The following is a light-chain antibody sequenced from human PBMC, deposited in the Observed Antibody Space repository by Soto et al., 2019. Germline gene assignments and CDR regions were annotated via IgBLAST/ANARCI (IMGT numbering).Light chain of an antibody. CDR2: TAS. J-gene: IGKJ5*01. Sequence: DVQMTQSPSSVSASVVDRVTITCLASQDINKWLAWYQQKPGLAPNLVIYTASRLHGGGPSRFSGSGSGTEFTLTISSLQADDFATYYCQQSDTYPLTFGQGTRLEI. V-gene: IGKV1-12*01. CDR3: QQSDTYPLT. CDR1: QDINKW.